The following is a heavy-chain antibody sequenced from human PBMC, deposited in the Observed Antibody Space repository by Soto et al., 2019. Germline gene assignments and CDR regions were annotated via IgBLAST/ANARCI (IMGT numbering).Heavy chain of an antibody. J-gene: IGHJ6*02. CDR3: AKDGRARPESRYGMDV. CDR1: GFTFDDYA. D-gene: IGHD6-6*01. V-gene: IGHV3-9*01. CDR2: ISWNSGSI. Sequence: EVQLVESGGGLVQPGRSLRLSCAASGFTFDDYAMHWVRQAPGKGLEWVSGISWNSGSIGYADSVKGRFTISRDNAKNSLYLQMNSPRAEDTALYYCAKDGRARPESRYGMDVWGQGTTVTVSS.